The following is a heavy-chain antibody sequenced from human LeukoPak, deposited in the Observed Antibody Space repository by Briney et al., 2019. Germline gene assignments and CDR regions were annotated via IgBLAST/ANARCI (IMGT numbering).Heavy chain of an antibody. CDR1: GFTFSSYS. Sequence: GGSLRLSCAASGFTFSSYSMNWVRQAPGEGLEWVSSISSSSSYIYYADSVKGRFTISRDNAKNSLYLQMNSLRAEDTAVYYCARSLGDYDFWSGLLAKYYFDYWGQGTLVTVSS. V-gene: IGHV3-21*01. J-gene: IGHJ4*02. CDR3: ARSLGDYDFWSGLLAKYYFDY. CDR2: ISSSSSYI. D-gene: IGHD3-3*01.